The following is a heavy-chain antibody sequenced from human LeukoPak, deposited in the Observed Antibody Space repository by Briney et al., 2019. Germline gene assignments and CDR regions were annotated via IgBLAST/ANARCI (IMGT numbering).Heavy chain of an antibody. J-gene: IGHJ4*02. V-gene: IGHV4-59*01. CDR3: ARANRYYDILTGYSKSTSFDY. D-gene: IGHD3-9*01. Sequence: SETLSLTCTVSGGSISSYYWSWIRQPPGKGLEWIGYIYYSGSTNYNPSLKSRVTISVDTSKNQFSLKLSSVTAADTAVYYCARANRYYDILTGYSKSTSFDYWGQGTLVTVSS. CDR2: IYYSGST. CDR1: GGSISSYY.